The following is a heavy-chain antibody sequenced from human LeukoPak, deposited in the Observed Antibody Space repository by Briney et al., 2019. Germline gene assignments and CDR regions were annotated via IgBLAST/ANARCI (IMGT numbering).Heavy chain of an antibody. V-gene: IGHV3-7*01. CDR3: ARLGLEVGGPNWFDP. J-gene: IGHJ5*02. CDR2: IKRDGSQK. CDR1: GFSSSSNW. Sequence: GGSLRLSCAAPGFSSSSNWMGWVRQAPGKGLEWVAHIKRDGSQKYYLDSVKGRFTISRDNAKNSLYLQMNSLRVEDTAVYYCARLGLEVGGPNWFDPWGQGTLVTVSS. D-gene: IGHD1-1*01.